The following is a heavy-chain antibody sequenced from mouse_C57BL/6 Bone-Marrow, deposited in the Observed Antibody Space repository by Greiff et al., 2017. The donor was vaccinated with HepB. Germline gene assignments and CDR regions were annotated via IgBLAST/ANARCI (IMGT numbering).Heavy chain of an antibody. Sequence: EVQRVESGGDLVKPGGSLKLSCAASGFTFSSYGMSWVRQTPDKRLEWVATISSGGSYTYYPDSVKGRFTISRDNAKNTLFLQMTSLRSEDTAMYYCARDYYGSSYWVAYWGQGTLVTVSA. CDR2: ISSGGSYT. V-gene: IGHV5-6*01. J-gene: IGHJ3*01. CDR3: ARDYYGSSYWVAY. D-gene: IGHD1-1*01. CDR1: GFTFSSYG.